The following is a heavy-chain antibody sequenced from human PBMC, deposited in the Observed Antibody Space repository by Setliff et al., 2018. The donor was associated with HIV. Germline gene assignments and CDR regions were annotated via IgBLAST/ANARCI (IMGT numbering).Heavy chain of an antibody. V-gene: IGHV4-4*07. Sequence: PSETLSLTCTVSGGSMSAYYWNWIRQPAGKGLEWIGRIYSSGSTNYNPSLKSRVTMSVDTSKNQFSLSLSSVTAADTAVYFCARDPGYTSGSTFHFDYWGQGTLVTVSS. CDR3: ARDPGYTSGSTFHFDY. CDR2: IYSSGST. J-gene: IGHJ4*02. D-gene: IGHD5-18*01. CDR1: GGSMSAYY.